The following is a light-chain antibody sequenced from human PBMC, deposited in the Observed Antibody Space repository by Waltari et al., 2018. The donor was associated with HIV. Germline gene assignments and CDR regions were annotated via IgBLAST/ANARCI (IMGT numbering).Light chain of an antibody. CDR1: NATIRAGFD. J-gene: IGLJ2*01. Sequence: QSALTQPPSVSGAPGQSVPISCSGSNATIRAGFDVHWYQQVPGTAPRLLIYDNNNRPSGVPDRFSGSKSGTSASLAINGLQSEDEADYYCQSYDSRLSGSVVFGGGTKVTVL. CDR3: QSYDSRLSGSVV. CDR2: DNN. V-gene: IGLV1-40*01.